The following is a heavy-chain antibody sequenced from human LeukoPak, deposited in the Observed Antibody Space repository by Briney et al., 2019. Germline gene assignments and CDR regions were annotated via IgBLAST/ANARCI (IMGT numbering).Heavy chain of an antibody. CDR2: IKSKTDGGTT. V-gene: IGHV3-15*01. Sequence: GGSLSLSCAASGFNFSNAWMAWVRQAPGKGLEWLGRIKSKTDGGTTDHAAPVKGRFTISRDDSKNTLYLQMNSPKIEDTAVYYCTTIIAVAGRDFDYWGQGTLVTVSS. J-gene: IGHJ4*02. CDR1: GFNFSNAW. D-gene: IGHD6-19*01. CDR3: TTIIAVAGRDFDY.